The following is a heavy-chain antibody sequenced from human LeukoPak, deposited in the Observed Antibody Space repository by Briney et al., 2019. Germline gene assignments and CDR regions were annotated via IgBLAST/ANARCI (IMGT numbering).Heavy chain of an antibody. D-gene: IGHD1-26*01. CDR1: GYTFTGYY. CDR3: AREPTSGELLSFFPNWFDP. V-gene: IGHV1-2*02. CDR2: INPNSGGT. J-gene: IGHJ5*02. Sequence: ASVKVSCKASGYTFTGYYMHWVRQAPGQGLEWMGWINPNSGGTNYAQKFQGRVTMTRDTSISTAYMELSRLRSDDTAVYYCAREPTSGELLSFFPNWFDPWGQGTLVTVSS.